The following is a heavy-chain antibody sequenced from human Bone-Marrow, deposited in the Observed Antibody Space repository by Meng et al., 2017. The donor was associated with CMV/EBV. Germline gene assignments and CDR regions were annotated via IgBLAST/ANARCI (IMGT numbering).Heavy chain of an antibody. CDR1: GYTFTSYG. CDR3: AREGSSIPNYYYYYYGMDV. CDR2: ISAYNGDT. V-gene: IGHV1-18*01. D-gene: IGHD6-13*01. J-gene: IGHJ6*02. Sequence: ASVKVSCKASGYTFTSYGISWVRQAPGQGLEWMGWISAYNGDTNYAQKLQGRVTMTTDTSTSTAYMELRSLRSDDTAVYYCAREGSSIPNYYYYYYGMDVWGQGTTVTVSS.